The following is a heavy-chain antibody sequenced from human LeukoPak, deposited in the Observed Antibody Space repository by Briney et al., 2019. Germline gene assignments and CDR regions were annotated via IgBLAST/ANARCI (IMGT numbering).Heavy chain of an antibody. D-gene: IGHD5-12*01. J-gene: IGHJ6*03. V-gene: IGHV3-53*01. CDR3: ARGELGVVTITSDYYYHMDV. CDR1: GFTVSSNY. Sequence: PGGSLRLSCAASGFTVSSNYMSWVRQAPGKGLEWVSVIYSGGSTYYADSVKGRFTISRDNSKNTLYLQMNSLRAEDTAVYYCARGELGVVTITSDYYYHMDVWGKGTTVTVSS. CDR2: IYSGGST.